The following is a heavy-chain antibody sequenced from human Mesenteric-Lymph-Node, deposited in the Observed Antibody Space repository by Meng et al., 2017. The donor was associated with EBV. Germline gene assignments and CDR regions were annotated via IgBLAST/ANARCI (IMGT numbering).Heavy chain of an antibody. D-gene: IGHD3-22*01. CDR1: GYTFTSYA. Sequence: GRSGAEVKMPGAPVKVSCEASGYTFTSYAMHWVRQAPGQRLEWMGWINVGNGDTKYSQKFHGRVTITRDTSATTAYMELRSLTSEDTAVYYCARDSTGDSRRFDPWGQGTLVTVSS. CDR3: ARDSTGDSRRFDP. CDR2: INVGNGDT. J-gene: IGHJ5*02. V-gene: IGHV1-3*01.